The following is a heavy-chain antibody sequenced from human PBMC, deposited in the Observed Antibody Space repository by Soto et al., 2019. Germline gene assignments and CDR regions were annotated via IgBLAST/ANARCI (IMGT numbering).Heavy chain of an antibody. CDR1: GGSISSYY. CDR3: ARHPGYYDILTGYTTYYFDY. Sequence: SETLSLTCTVSGGSISSYYWSWIRQSPGKGLEWIGYIYSSGSTNYNPSLKSRVTISLDTPKNQFYLKLSSVTAADTAVYYCARHPGYYDILTGYTTYYFDYWGQGILVTVSS. D-gene: IGHD3-9*01. V-gene: IGHV4-59*08. J-gene: IGHJ4*02. CDR2: IYSSGST.